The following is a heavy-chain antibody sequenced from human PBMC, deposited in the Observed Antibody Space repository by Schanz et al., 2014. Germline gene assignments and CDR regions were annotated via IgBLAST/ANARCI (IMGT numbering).Heavy chain of an antibody. CDR1: GGSIRSGTYY. CDR2: VYTSGST. Sequence: QVQLQESGPGLVKPSQTLSLTCTVSGGSIRSGTYYWSWIRQPAGKALEWIGRVYTSGSTNYNPSLKSRVTISLDTSKNQFSLNLSSATAADTAVYYCARDRGHGDLPGDIWGQGTMVTVSS. CDR3: ARDRGHGDLPGDI. V-gene: IGHV4-61*02. J-gene: IGHJ3*02. D-gene: IGHD4-17*01.